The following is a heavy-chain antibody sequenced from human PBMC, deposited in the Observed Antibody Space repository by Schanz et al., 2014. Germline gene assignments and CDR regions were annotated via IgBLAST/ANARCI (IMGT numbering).Heavy chain of an antibody. J-gene: IGHJ5*02. CDR3: ARGSSASLSRVWFDL. V-gene: IGHV3-20*01. CDR1: GFGFDDYG. Sequence: VQLVESGGGVVQPGRSLRLSCAASGFGFDDYGMSWVRQVPGKGLEWVSGINWNGGDTSYADSVKGRFIISRDNAKNSLYLEMNSLRAGDTAFYHCARGSSASLSRVWFDLWGQGTLVTVSS. CDR2: INWNGGDT. D-gene: IGHD6-6*01.